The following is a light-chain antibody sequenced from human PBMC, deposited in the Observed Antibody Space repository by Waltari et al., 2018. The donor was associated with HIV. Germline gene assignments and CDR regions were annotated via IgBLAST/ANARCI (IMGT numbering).Light chain of an antibody. J-gene: IGLJ3*02. CDR1: SSDVVGYNY. Sequence: QSALTQPRSVSGSPGQSVTISCTGTSSDVVGYNYVSWYQQHPGKAPKLMIYDVSKRPSWVPDRFSGSKSGNTASLTISGLQAEDEADYYCCSYAGSYTLVFGGGTKLTVL. CDR2: DVS. V-gene: IGLV2-11*01. CDR3: CSYAGSYTLV.